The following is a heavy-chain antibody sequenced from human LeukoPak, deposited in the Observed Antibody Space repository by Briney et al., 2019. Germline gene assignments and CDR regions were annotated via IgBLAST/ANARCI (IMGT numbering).Heavy chain of an antibody. CDR2: ISAYNGNT. J-gene: IGHJ4*02. CDR3: AREPGYCSGGSCYSNVGFDY. D-gene: IGHD2-15*01. Sequence: ASVKVSCKASGYTLTSYGISWVRQAPGQGLEWMGWISAYNGNTNHAQKLQGRVTMTTDTSTSTAYMELRSLRSDDTAVYYCAREPGYCSGGSCYSNVGFDYWGQGTLVTVSS. V-gene: IGHV1-18*01. CDR1: GYTLTSYG.